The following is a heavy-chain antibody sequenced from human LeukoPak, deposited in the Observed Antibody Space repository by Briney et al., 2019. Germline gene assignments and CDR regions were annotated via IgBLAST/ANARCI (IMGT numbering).Heavy chain of an antibody. Sequence: GASVKDSCKASGYTFTSYGISWVRQARGQGREWMGWISAYNGNTNYAQKLQGRVTMTTDTSTSTAYMELRSLRSDDTAVYYCARGYRATIFGVVPLVDYWGQGTLVTVSS. D-gene: IGHD3-3*01. CDR1: GYTFTSYG. V-gene: IGHV1-18*01. CDR2: ISAYNGNT. CDR3: ARGYRATIFGVVPLVDY. J-gene: IGHJ4*02.